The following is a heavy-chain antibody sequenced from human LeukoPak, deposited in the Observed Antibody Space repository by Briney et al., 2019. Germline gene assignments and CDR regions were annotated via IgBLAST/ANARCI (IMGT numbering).Heavy chain of an antibody. CDR1: GGSISNNNYY. V-gene: IGHV4-39*01. D-gene: IGHD1-1*01. CDR2: IYYSGSP. Sequence: SETLSLTCTVSGGSISNNNYYWAWIRQPPGKGLECIGSIYYSGSPYYNPSLKSRVTISVDTSKNQFSLRLSSVTAADTAVYYCATWRTAKTGLDYWGQGTLVTVSS. CDR3: ATWRTAKTGLDY. J-gene: IGHJ4*02.